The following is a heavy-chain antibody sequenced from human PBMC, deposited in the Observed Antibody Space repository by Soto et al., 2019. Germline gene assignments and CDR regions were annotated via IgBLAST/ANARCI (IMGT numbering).Heavy chain of an antibody. Sequence: QITLKESGPTLVKPTQTLTLTCSFSGFSLNTAGMGVGWIRQPPGKALEWLALIYWNDDGRYNPSLKSRLTISPDSSKNQVVLTMTNMDPVDTDTYSCAHLYNWNYITPVEYWCRGILVSVSS. J-gene: IGHJ4*02. CDR1: GFSLNTAGMG. CDR3: AHLYNWNYITPVEY. CDR2: IYWNDDG. D-gene: IGHD1-7*01. V-gene: IGHV2-5*01.